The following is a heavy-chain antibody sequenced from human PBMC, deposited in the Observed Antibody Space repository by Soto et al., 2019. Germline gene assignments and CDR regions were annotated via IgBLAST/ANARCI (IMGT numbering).Heavy chain of an antibody. V-gene: IGHV3-33*01. D-gene: IGHD6-13*01. CDR1: GFTFSSYG. J-gene: IGHJ4*02. CDR2: IWYDGSNK. Sequence: QVQLVESGGGVVQPGRSLRLSCAASGFTFSSYGMHWVRQAPGKGLEWVAVIWYDGSNKYYADSVKGRFTISRDNSKNTLYLQMNSLRAEDTAVYYCVRGSRAFDYWGQGTLVTVSS. CDR3: VRGSRAFDY.